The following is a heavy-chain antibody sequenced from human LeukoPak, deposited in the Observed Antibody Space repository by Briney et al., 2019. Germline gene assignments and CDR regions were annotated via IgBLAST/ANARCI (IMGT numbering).Heavy chain of an antibody. Sequence: ASVKVSCNASGGTFSSYAISWVRQAPGQGLEWMGGIIPIFGTANYAQKFQGRVTITADESTSTAYMELSSLRSEDTAVYYCARDRNVPYYYYYMDVWGKGTTVTVSS. J-gene: IGHJ6*03. D-gene: IGHD1-1*01. CDR1: GGTFSSYA. CDR3: ARDRNVPYYYYYMDV. CDR2: IIPIFGTA. V-gene: IGHV1-69*01.